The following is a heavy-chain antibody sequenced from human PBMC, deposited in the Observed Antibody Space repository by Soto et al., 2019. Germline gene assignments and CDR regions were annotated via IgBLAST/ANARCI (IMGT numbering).Heavy chain of an antibody. Sequence: GGSLRLSCAASGFTFSDYYMSWIRQAPGKGLEWVSYISSSSSYTNYADSVKGRFTISRDNAKNSLYLQMNSLRAEDTAVYYCAIGYDGSYYYYGMDVWGQGTTVTGS. CDR2: ISSSSSYT. CDR1: GFTFSDYY. CDR3: AIGYDGSYYYYGMDV. V-gene: IGHV3-11*06. D-gene: IGHD3-10*01. J-gene: IGHJ6*02.